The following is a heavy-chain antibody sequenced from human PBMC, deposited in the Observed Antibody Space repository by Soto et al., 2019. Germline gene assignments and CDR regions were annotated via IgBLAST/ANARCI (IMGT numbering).Heavy chain of an antibody. CDR1: GDSISSYY. CDR2: IHYSGST. CDR3: GRHEGRVLRYFDWLLPPDAFDI. V-gene: IGHV4-59*01. D-gene: IGHD3-9*01. Sequence: PSETLSLTCIVSGDSISSYYWSWIRQCPGKGLEWIGYIHYSGSTNYNPSLKSRVAISVDTSKSQFSLKLTSVTAADTAVYYCGRHEGRVLRYFDWLLPPDAFDIWGQGTMVTVSS. J-gene: IGHJ3*02.